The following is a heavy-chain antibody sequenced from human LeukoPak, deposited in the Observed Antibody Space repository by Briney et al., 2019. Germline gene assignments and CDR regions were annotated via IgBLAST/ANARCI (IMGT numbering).Heavy chain of an antibody. D-gene: IGHD3-22*01. V-gene: IGHV3-66*02. CDR2: FYSGGDT. Sequence: GGSLRLSCAASGFTVSSNYMSWVRQGPGKGLECVSVFYSGGDTYYADSVKGRFTISRDNSKNTLYLQMNSLRAEDTAVYYCARKAYYYDSSGYYWPWYFDLWGRGTLVTVSS. CDR1: GFTVSSNY. J-gene: IGHJ2*01. CDR3: ARKAYYYDSSGYYWPWYFDL.